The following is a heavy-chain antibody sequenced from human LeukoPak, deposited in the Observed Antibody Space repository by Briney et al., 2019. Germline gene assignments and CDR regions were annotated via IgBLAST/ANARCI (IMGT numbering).Heavy chain of an antibody. CDR3: VREGGRVALGIFDY. D-gene: IGHD2-15*01. Sequence: GGSLRLSCVASGINFRSSGMHWVRQAPGKGLEWVTFIQNDGGDKHYADSVKGRFTISRDNAKNTVYLHMNSLRVDDTALYYCVREGGRVALGIFDYWGQGTLVTVSS. J-gene: IGHJ4*02. V-gene: IGHV3-30*02. CDR1: GINFRSSG. CDR2: IQNDGGDK.